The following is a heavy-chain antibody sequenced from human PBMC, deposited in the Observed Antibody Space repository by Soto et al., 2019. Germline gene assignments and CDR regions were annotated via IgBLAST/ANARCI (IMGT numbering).Heavy chain of an antibody. CDR1: APSISVHSNY. J-gene: IGHJ1*01. V-gene: IGHV4-39*02. CDR3: ARDHGSYPNT. CDR2: SYYSGTT. Sequence: SEALSLTCTASAPSISVHSNYWTWIRHPPGKGLECIGSSYYSGTTYFNPSLKSRATISVDTSKNQFSLRLASATDADTGVYYCARDHGSYPNTWGQGILVTSPQ. D-gene: IGHD3-16*02.